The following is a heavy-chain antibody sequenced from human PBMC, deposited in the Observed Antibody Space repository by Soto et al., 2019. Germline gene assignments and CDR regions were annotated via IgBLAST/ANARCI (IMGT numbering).Heavy chain of an antibody. CDR3: AREGYGDKSFDY. J-gene: IGHJ4*02. CDR2: IIPIFGTA. CDR1: GGTFSSDA. Sequence: GASVQVSCKASGGTFSSDAISWVRQAPGQGLEWMGGIIPIFGTANYAQKFQGRVTITADESTSTAYMELSSLRSEDTAVYYCAREGYGDKSFDYWGQGTLVTVSS. D-gene: IGHD4-17*01. V-gene: IGHV1-69*13.